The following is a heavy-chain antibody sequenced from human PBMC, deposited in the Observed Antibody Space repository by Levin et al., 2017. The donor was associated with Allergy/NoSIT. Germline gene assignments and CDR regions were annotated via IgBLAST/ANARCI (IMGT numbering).Heavy chain of an antibody. CDR1: GFTFSNYD. D-gene: IGHD6-6*01. CDR3: ARGIAARANYWYFDL. J-gene: IGHJ2*01. V-gene: IGHV3-13*01. CDR2: IGTAGDT. Sequence: GGSLRLSCAASGFTFSNYDMHWVRQITGKGLEWVSAIGTAGDTYYPGSVKGRFTISRENAKNSFHLQMNSLRAGDTAVYYCARGIAARANYWYFDLWGRGTLVTVSS.